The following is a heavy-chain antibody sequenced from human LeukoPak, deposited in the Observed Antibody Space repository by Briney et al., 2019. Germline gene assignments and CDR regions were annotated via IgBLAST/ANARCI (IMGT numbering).Heavy chain of an antibody. CDR2: INHSGST. Sequence: SETLSLTCAVSGDSISSDNWWTWVRQPPGKGLEWIGEINHSGSTNYNPSLKSRVTISVDTSKNQFSLKLSSVTAADTAVYYCARRNPRRRFDPWGQGTLVTVSS. J-gene: IGHJ5*02. CDR3: ARRNPRRRFDP. V-gene: IGHV4-4*02. CDR1: GDSISSDNW.